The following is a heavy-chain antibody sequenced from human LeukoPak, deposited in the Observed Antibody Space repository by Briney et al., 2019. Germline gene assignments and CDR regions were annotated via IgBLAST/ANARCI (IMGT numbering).Heavy chain of an antibody. V-gene: IGHV4-4*07. CDR1: VGFISNNY. J-gene: IGHJ5*02. CDR2: IYSSGST. D-gene: IGHD6-19*01. CDR3: ARDRGFSSGHGGWFDP. Sequence: SETLSLTCTVSVGFISNNYWTCIRQPAGEGLEYVGRIYSSGSTHYNPSLKSRVTMSVDTSKNQFSLKLTSVTVADTALYYCARDRGFSSGHGGWFDPWGQGTLVTVSS.